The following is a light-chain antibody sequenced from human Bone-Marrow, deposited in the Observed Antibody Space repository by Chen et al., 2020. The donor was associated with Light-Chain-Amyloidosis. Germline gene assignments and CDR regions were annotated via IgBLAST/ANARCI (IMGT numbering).Light chain of an antibody. CDR2: RDT. CDR1: DLPTKY. J-gene: IGLJ2*01. CDR3: QSADSSGTYEVI. Sequence: SYELTQPPSVSVSPGQTARLPCSGDDLPTKYAYWYQQKPGQAPVLVIHRDTERPSGISERFSGSSSGTTATLTISGVQADDEADYHCQSADSSGTYEVIFGGGTKLTVL. V-gene: IGLV3-25*03.